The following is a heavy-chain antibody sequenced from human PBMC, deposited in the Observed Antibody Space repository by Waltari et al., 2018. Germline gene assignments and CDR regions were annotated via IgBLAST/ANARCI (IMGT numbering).Heavy chain of an antibody. CDR1: GLSFSTYG. CDR2: ISPNSIST. D-gene: IGHD3-16*01. V-gene: IGHV3-23*01. J-gene: IGHJ4*02. CDR3: AKGQGGRRWYFDY. Sequence: EVQLLESGGGLVRPGGSLSLSVTAAGLSFSTYGMPCVRQAPGKGLEWVSSISPNSISTYYADSVKGRFTISRDNSKSTVILQLSSLRVEDTAIYYCAKGQGGRRWYFDYWGQGSQVTVSS.